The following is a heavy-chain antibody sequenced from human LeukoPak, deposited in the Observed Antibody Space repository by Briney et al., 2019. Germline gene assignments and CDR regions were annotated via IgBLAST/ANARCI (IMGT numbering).Heavy chain of an antibody. CDR1: GGSFSGYY. V-gene: IGHV4-34*01. Sequence: PSETLSLTCAVYGGSFSGYYWSWIRQPPGKGLEWIGSIYYTGDTYYNSSLKSRVTISVDTSKNQFALKLTSVTAADTALYYCARLRGYTYGNPGYWGQGSLVTVSS. CDR2: IYYTGDT. CDR3: ARLRGYTYGNPGY. J-gene: IGHJ4*02. D-gene: IGHD5-18*01.